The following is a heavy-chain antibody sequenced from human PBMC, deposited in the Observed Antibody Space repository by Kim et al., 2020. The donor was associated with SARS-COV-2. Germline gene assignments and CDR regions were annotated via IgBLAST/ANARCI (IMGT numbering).Heavy chain of an antibody. Sequence: GGSLRLSCEASRITFSSCAMSWVRQAPGKGLEWVSTITARGTRTYYADSATGRFTISRDNSKNTIYLYMNSLRADDTAIYYCAKTDKCNYDSTGYYYGMDVWGQGTTVTVSS. D-gene: IGHD3-22*01. CDR1: RITFSSCA. CDR2: ITARGTRT. V-gene: IGHV3-23*01. J-gene: IGHJ6*02. CDR3: AKTDKCNYDSTGYYYGMDV.